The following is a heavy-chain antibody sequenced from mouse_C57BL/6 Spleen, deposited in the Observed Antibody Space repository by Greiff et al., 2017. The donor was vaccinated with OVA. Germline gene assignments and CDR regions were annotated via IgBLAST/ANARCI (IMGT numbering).Heavy chain of an antibody. V-gene: IGHV1-81*01. CDR3: AREGTGTWNFDY. J-gene: IGHJ2*01. D-gene: IGHD4-1*01. Sequence: VQLQESGAELARPGASVKLSCKASGYTFTSYGISWVKQRTGQGLEWIGEIYPRSGNTYYNEKFKGKATLTADKSSSTAYMELRSLTSEDSAVYFCAREGTGTWNFDYWGQGTTLTVSS. CDR1: GYTFTSYG. CDR2: IYPRSGNT.